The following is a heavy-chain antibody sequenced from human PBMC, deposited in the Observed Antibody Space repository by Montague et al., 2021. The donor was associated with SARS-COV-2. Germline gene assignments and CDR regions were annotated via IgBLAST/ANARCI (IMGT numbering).Heavy chain of an antibody. V-gene: IGHV6-1*01. Sequence: YPGSLESRITISGDTSKNQFSLQLNSVTPEDTAVYYCASAFYGEHWAFDVWGQGTMVTVSS. D-gene: IGHD3-3*02. CDR3: ASAFYGEHWAFDV. J-gene: IGHJ3*01.